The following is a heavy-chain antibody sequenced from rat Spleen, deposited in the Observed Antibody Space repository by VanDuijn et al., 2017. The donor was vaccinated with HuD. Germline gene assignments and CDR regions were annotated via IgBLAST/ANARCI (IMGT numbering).Heavy chain of an antibody. CDR3: TTYSDYATSPFPY. V-gene: IGHV5-31*01. Sequence: EVQLVESGGGLVQPGRSLKLSCVTSGFTFNYYWMTWIRQAPTKGLEWVAYINTGGSTYYPDSVKGRFTISRDNAKTTLYLQMDSLRSEDTATYYCTTYSDYATSPFPYWGRGTLVTVSS. D-gene: IGHD1-6*01. CDR2: INTGGST. CDR1: GFTFNYYW. J-gene: IGHJ3*01.